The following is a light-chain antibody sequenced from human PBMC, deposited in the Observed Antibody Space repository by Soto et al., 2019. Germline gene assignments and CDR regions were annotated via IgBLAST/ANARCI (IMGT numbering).Light chain of an antibody. CDR2: DVS. V-gene: IGLV2-11*01. J-gene: IGLJ1*01. Sequence: QSVLTQPRSVSGSPGQSVTISCTGTSSDVGGYNYVSWYQQRPGKAPKLMIYDVSKRPSGVPDRFSGSKSGNTASLTISGLQAEDEADYYCCSYAGGYIYVFGPGTKVTVL. CDR3: CSYAGGYIYV. CDR1: SSDVGGYNY.